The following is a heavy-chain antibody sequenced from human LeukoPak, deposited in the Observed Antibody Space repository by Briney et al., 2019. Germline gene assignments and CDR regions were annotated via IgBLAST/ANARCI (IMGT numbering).Heavy chain of an antibody. CDR1: GFSVSGYW. CDR2: IKLDGSEK. D-gene: IGHD6-13*01. Sequence: GGSLRLSCAVSGFSVSGYWMTWVRQAPGKGLEWVANIKLDGSEKNYADSVKGRITISRDNAANSLSLQMNSLRVEDTAVYYCAREWQGGIAAAVTRIEGDYWGKGTLVAVSS. J-gene: IGHJ4*02. V-gene: IGHV3-7*01. CDR3: AREWQGGIAAAVTRIEGDY.